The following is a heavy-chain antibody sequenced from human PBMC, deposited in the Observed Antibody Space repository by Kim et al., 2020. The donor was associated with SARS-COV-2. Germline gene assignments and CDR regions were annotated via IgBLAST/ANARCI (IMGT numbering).Heavy chain of an antibody. CDR2: IWYDGSNK. CDR3: VRSYYYDSSGYLD. J-gene: IGHJ4*02. CDR1: GFTFSSYG. D-gene: IGHD3-22*01. V-gene: IGHV3-33*01. Sequence: GGSLRLSCAASGFTFSSYGMHWVRQAPGKGLEWVAVIWYDGSNKYYADSVKGRFTISRDNSKNTLYLQMNSLRAEDTAVYYCVRSYYYDSSGYLDWGQGTLVTVSS.